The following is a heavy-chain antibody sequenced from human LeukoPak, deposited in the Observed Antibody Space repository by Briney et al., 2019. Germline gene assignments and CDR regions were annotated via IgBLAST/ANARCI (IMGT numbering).Heavy chain of an antibody. CDR3: ARHIAGTVTSGFDI. J-gene: IGHJ3*02. CDR1: GYTFTSYG. V-gene: IGHV1-18*01. D-gene: IGHD4-17*01. Sequence: ASVKVSCKASGYTFTSYGISWVRQAPGQGLEWMGWISAYNGNTNYAQKLQGRVTMTTDTSTSTAYMELRSLRSDDTAVYYCARHIAGTVTSGFDIWGQGTMVTVSS. CDR2: ISAYNGNT.